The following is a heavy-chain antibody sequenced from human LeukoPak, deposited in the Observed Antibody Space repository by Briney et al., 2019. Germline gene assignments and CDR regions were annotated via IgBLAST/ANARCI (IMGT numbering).Heavy chain of an antibody. CDR3: ARDIVSGSYY. Sequence: GGSLRLSCAASGFTFSSYEMNWVRQAPGKGLEWVSYISSSGSTIYYADSVKGRFTISRDNAKNSLYLQMNSLRAEDTAVYYCARDIVSGSYYWGQGTLVTVSS. CDR1: GFTFSSYE. V-gene: IGHV3-48*03. D-gene: IGHD1-26*01. J-gene: IGHJ4*02. CDR2: ISSSGSTI.